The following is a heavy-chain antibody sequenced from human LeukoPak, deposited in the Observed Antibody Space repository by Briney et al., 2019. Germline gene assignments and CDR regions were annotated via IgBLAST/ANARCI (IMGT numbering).Heavy chain of an antibody. CDR1: GFTFSDYY. CDR2: VSSSGSTI. Sequence: PGGSLRLSCAASGFTFSDYYMSRIRQAPGKGLEWVSYVSSSGSTIYYADSVKGRFTISRDNAKNSLYLQMNSLRAEDTAVYYCARGWPYDSSGYFDYWGQGTLVTVSS. J-gene: IGHJ4*02. V-gene: IGHV3-11*01. D-gene: IGHD3-22*01. CDR3: ARGWPYDSSGYFDY.